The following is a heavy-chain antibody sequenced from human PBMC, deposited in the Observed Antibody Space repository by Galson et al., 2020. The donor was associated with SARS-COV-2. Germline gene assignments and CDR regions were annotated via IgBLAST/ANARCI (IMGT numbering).Heavy chain of an antibody. D-gene: IGHD1-26*01. J-gene: IGHJ3*02. V-gene: IGHV3-21*01. Sequence: NSGGSLRLSCAASGFTFSSYSMNWVRQAPGKGLEWVSSISSRSSYIYYADSVKGRFTISRDNAKNSLYLQMDTLRAEDTAVYYCATLGATDVGYVFDNWGQGTMVTVSS. CDR1: GFTFSSYS. CDR3: ATLGATDVGYVFDN. CDR2: ISSRSSYI.